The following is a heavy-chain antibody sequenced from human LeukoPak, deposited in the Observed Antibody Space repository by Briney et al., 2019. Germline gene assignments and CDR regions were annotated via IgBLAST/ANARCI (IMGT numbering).Heavy chain of an antibody. CDR1: GYTFTGYY. CDR2: LNPNSGGT. J-gene: IGHJ6*02. D-gene: IGHD3-22*01. V-gene: IGHV1-2*02. CDR3: ARTSVEVGQNYYGMDV. Sequence: ASVKVSCKASGYTFTGYYMHWVRQAPGQGLEYMGWLNPNSGGTKSAQKFQGRVTMTRDTSISTGYMELSGLASDDAAVYYCARTSVEVGQNYYGMDVWGQGTTVTVSS.